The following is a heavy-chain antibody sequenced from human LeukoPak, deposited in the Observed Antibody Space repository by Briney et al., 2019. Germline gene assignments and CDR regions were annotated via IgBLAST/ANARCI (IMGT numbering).Heavy chain of an antibody. CDR2: ISVSGCST. CDR1: GFTFSSYA. J-gene: IGHJ4*02. D-gene: IGHD5-18*01. CDR3: AKAAGRGYNYGDYFVY. V-gene: IGHV3-23*01. Sequence: GGSLRLSCAASGFTFSSYAMSWVRQAPRKGLDWVSAISVSGCSTYYADSEQRRFTNSRDNSKNTLYLQMNRLGAEDTAVYCCAKAAGRGYNYGDYFVYWGQGTRVTVSS.